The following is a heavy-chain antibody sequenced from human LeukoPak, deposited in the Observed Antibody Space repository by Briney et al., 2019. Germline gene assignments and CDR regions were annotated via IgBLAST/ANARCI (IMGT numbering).Heavy chain of an antibody. CDR2: LSSSSSYT. CDR3: ARVRTHYGANDY. J-gene: IGHJ4*02. CDR1: GFTFSDYY. V-gene: IGHV3-11*05. D-gene: IGHD4-17*01. Sequence: GGSLGLSCAASGFTFSDYYMSWIRQAPGKGLEWVSYLSSSSSYTNYADSVKGRFTISRDNAKNSLYLQMNSLRAEDTAVYYCARVRTHYGANDYWGQGTLVTVSS.